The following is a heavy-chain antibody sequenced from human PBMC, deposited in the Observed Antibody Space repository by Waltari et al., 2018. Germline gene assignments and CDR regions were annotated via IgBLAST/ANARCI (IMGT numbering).Heavy chain of an antibody. CDR3: TRDTSTVEPTYYYYYGMDV. J-gene: IGHJ6*02. CDR2: IRSKAYGGTT. Sequence: RLSCTASGFTFGDYAMSWVRQAPGKGLEWVGFIRSKAYGGTTEYAESVKGRFTISRDDSKSIAYLQMNSLKTEDTAVYYCTRDTSTVEPTYYYYYGMDVWGQGTTVTVSS. V-gene: IGHV3-49*04. CDR1: GFTFGDYA. D-gene: IGHD4-17*01.